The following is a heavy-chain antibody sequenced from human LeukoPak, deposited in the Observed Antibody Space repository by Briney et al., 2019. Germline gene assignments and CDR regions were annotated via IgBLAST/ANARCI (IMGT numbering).Heavy chain of an antibody. CDR2: ISYDGSNK. CDR3: ARDTYDSIHGMDV. V-gene: IGHV3-30*04. Sequence: EGSLRLSCAASGFTFNIYALHWVRQAPGKGLEWVARISYDGSNKYYADSVKGRFTISRDNSKNTLYLQMNSLRPEDTAMYYCARDTYDSIHGMDVWGQGTTVTVSS. J-gene: IGHJ6*02. D-gene: IGHD3-22*01. CDR1: GFTFNIYA.